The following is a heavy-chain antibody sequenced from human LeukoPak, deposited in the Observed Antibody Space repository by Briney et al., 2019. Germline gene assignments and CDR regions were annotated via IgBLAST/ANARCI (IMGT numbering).Heavy chain of an antibody. J-gene: IGHJ4*02. CDR3: STYMNGAAIGNY. CDR2: IKQDGSEK. Sequence: GGSLRLSCAASGFTFSSYWMSWVRQAPGKGLEWVANIKQDGSEKYYVDSVKGRFTISRDDAKNSLYLQMNSLRAEDTAVYYCSTYMNGAAIGNYWGQGTPVTVSS. V-gene: IGHV3-7*03. D-gene: IGHD1-1*01. CDR1: GFTFSSYW.